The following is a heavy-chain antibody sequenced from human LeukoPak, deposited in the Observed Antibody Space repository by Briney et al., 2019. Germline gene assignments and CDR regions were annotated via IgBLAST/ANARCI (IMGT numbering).Heavy chain of an antibody. CDR1: GGSISSSSYY. CDR3: ARDSYISNWDNWFDP. D-gene: IGHD3-3*02. V-gene: IGHV4-39*07. Sequence: PSETLSLTCTVSGGSISSSSYYWDWIRQPPGKGLEWIGSIYSTGSTYYNPSLKSRVTISVDTSKNQFSLKLRSATAADTAVYYCARDSYISNWDNWFDPWGQGTLVTVSS. J-gene: IGHJ5*02. CDR2: IYSTGST.